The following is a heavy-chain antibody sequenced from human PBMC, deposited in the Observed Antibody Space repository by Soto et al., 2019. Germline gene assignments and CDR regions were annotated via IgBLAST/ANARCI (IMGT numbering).Heavy chain of an antibody. Sequence: GGSLRLSCGASGFTFSDHAMHWVRQAPGKGLEWVAFISHDGSNESYPDSVKGRFTISRDNSKNTLFLQMTSLRPEDTAVYYCAKTSHWSDTFNVWGQGTMVTVSS. J-gene: IGHJ3*01. D-gene: IGHD2-8*02. CDR1: GFTFSDHA. CDR2: ISHDGSNE. V-gene: IGHV3-30-3*02. CDR3: AKTSHWSDTFNV.